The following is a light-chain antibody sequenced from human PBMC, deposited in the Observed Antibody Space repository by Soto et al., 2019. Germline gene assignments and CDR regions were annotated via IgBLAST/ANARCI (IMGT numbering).Light chain of an antibody. CDR2: DAS. Sequence: EIVLTQSPATLSLYPGERATLSCRASQSVWTYLAWYQQKRGQAPRLLRYDASNRASGVPDRVSGSGSGTDFTLTISSLEPEDFAVYFCHQDFNLPWTFGQGTKVDIK. V-gene: IGKV3-11*01. J-gene: IGKJ1*01. CDR3: HQDFNLPWT. CDR1: QSVWTY.